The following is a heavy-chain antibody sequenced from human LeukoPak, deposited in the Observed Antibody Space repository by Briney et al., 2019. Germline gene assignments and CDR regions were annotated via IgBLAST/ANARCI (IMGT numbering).Heavy chain of an antibody. D-gene: IGHD5/OR15-5a*01. J-gene: IGHJ6*03. CDR1: GFTFSSYW. CDR2: IKQDGSEK. V-gene: IGHV3-7*01. Sequence: GGSLRLSCAASGFTFSSYWMSWVRQAPGKGLEWVANIKQDGSEKYYVDSVKGRFTISRDNAKKSLYLQMNSLRAEDTAVYYCARDPPLVSGPVHYYYYMDVWGKGTTVTVSS. CDR3: ARDPPLVSGPVHYYYYMDV.